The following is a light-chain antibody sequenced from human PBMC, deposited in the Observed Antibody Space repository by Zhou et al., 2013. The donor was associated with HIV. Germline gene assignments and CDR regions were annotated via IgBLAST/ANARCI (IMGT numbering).Light chain of an antibody. CDR1: QSVSIY. Sequence: DIVLTQSPATLSLSPGERATLSCRASQSVSIYLAWYQQKPGQAPRLLIYDASSRATGIPDRFSGSGSGADFTLTISRLEPEDFAVYFCQQYGSSPLTFGGGTKVEIK. CDR2: DAS. V-gene: IGKV3-20*01. CDR3: QQYGSSPLT. J-gene: IGKJ4*01.